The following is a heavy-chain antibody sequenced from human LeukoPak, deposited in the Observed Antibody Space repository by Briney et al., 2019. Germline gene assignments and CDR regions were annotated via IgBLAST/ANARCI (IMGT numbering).Heavy chain of an antibody. CDR3: AKTYGSGSYYRLRNYYFDY. Sequence: PGGSLRLSCAASGFTFSSYAMSWVRQAPGKGREWVSAISGSGGSTYYADSVKGRFTISGDNSKNTLYLQMNSLRAEDTAVYYCAKTYGSGSYYRLRNYYFDYWGQGTLVTVSS. CDR1: GFTFSSYA. CDR2: ISGSGGST. D-gene: IGHD3-10*01. V-gene: IGHV3-23*01. J-gene: IGHJ4*02.